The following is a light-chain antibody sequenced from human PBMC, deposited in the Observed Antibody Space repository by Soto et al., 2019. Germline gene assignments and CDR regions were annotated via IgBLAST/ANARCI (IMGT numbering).Light chain of an antibody. CDR2: GAS. J-gene: IGKJ3*01. V-gene: IGKV3-15*01. CDR1: QSVSSN. CDR3: QQYNNWPPFT. Sequence: IVMTRSPATLSVSPGERATLSCRASQSVSSNLAWYQQKPGQAPRLLIYGASTRATGIPARFSGSGSGTEFTLTISSLQSEDFAVYYCQQYNNWPPFTFGPGTKVDNK.